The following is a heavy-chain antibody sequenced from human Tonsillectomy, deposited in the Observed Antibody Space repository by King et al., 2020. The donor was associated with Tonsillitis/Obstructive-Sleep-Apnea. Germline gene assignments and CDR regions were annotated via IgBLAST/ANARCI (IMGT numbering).Heavy chain of an antibody. Sequence: QLVQSGAEVKKPGSSVKVSCKASGGTFSSYAISWVRQAPGQGLEWMGRIIPILGIANYAQKFQGRVTITADKSTSTAYMELSRLRSEDTAVYYCARVGPPGDYDFWSGYSPYYYYYMDVWGKGTTVTVSS. CDR2: IIPILGIA. D-gene: IGHD3-3*01. CDR1: GGTFSSYA. J-gene: IGHJ6*03. CDR3: ARVGPPGDYDFWSGYSPYYYYYMDV. V-gene: IGHV1-69*04.